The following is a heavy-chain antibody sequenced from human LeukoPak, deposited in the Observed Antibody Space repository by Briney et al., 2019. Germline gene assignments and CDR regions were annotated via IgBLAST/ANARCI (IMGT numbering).Heavy chain of an antibody. V-gene: IGHV3-21*01. D-gene: IGHD6-19*01. Sequence: GGSLRLSCAASGFTFSSYSMNWVRQAPGKGLEWVSSISSSSSYIYYADSVKGRFTISRDNSKNTLYLQMNSLRAEDTAVYYCARSGIAVAGYFDYWGQGTLVTVSS. J-gene: IGHJ4*02. CDR1: GFTFSSYS. CDR3: ARSGIAVAGYFDY. CDR2: ISSSSSYI.